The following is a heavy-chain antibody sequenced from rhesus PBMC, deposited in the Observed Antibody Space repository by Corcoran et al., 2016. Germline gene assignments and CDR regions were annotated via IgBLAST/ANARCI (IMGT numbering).Heavy chain of an antibody. CDR3: ARDLYYYSGSYY. D-gene: IGHD3-16*01. CDR2: ISGSGGST. J-gene: IGHJ4*01. Sequence: QLQLQESGPGLVKPSETLSLTCAVSGGPISSTSWSWTRQPPGKGLEWIGRISGSGGSTDYNPSLKSRVTISTDTSKNQFSLKLSSVTAADTAVYYCARDLYYYSGSYYWGQGVLVTVSS. CDR1: GGPISSTS. V-gene: IGHV4-173*01.